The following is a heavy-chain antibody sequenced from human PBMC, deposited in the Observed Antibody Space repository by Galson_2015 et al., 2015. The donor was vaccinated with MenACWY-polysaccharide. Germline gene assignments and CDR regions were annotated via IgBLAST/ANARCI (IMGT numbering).Heavy chain of an antibody. CDR1: GGTFNSYN. Sequence: SVKVSCKASGGTFNSYNIYWVRQAPGQGLEWMGRIIPILGNPNYAQKFQGRVTITADKSSNTVYMELSSLRSEDTAIYYCARDKRILQLDGFDIWGQGTLVTVSS. V-gene: IGHV1-69*08. CDR2: IIPILGNP. CDR3: ARDKRILQLDGFDI. J-gene: IGHJ3*02. D-gene: IGHD4-11*01.